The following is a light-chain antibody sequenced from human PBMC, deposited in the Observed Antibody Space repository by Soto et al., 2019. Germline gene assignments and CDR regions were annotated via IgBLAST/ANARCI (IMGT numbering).Light chain of an antibody. CDR3: QQRNTWPPIT. J-gene: IGKJ5*01. CDR1: QSVRTY. CDR2: DAS. Sequence: EIVLTQSPGTLSLSPWERATLSCSTSQSVRTYLAWWQVKPGQAPRLLIYDASRRASGVPARFSGSGSGTDFTLTISSLEPEDFALYYCQQRNTWPPITFGQGTRLEI. V-gene: IGKV3-11*01.